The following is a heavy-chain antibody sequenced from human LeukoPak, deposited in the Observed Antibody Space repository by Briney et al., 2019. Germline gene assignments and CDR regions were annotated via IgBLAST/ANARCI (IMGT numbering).Heavy chain of an antibody. V-gene: IGHV1-2*02. Sequence: ASVKVSCKASGYTFTGYYMHWVRQAPGQGLEWMGWINPNSGGTNYAQKFQGRVTMTRDTSISTAYMELSRLRSDDTAVYYCARDIVSTSCYDYWGQGTLVTVSS. CDR3: ARDIVSTSCYDY. J-gene: IGHJ4*02. CDR1: GYTFTGYY. D-gene: IGHD2-2*01. CDR2: INPNSGGT.